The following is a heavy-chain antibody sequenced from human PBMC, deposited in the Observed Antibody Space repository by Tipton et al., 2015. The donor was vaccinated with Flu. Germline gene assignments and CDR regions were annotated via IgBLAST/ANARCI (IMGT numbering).Heavy chain of an antibody. D-gene: IGHD3-10*01. CDR3: ARDPYNASGSLYDGGDYFDF. CDR1: GGSISSGIGSYY. V-gene: IGHV4-61*02. J-gene: IGHJ4*02. Sequence: LRLSCTISGGSISSGIGSYYWSWIRQPAGKGLEWIGRIYTSGSTRFNPSLQSRASISVDTSKNQFFLSLGSVTVADTAVYYCARDPYNASGSLYDGGDYFDFWGRGTLVSVS. CDR2: IYTSGST.